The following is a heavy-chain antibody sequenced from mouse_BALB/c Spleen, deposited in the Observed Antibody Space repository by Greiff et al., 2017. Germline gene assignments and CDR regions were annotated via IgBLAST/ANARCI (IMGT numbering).Heavy chain of an antibody. V-gene: IGHV2-2*02. Sequence: VKLVESGPGLVQPSQSLSITCTVSGFSLTSYGVHWVRQSPGKGLEWLGVIWSGGSTDYNAAFISRLSISKDNSKSQVFFKMNSLQANDTAIYYCASPNSLLRLRGAMDYWGQGTSVTVSS. J-gene: IGHJ4*01. CDR2: IWSGGST. CDR1: GFSLTSYG. D-gene: IGHD1-2*01. CDR3: ASPNSLLRLRGAMDY.